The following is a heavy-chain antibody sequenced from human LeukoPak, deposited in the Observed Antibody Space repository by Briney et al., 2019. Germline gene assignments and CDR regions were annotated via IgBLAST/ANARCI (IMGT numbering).Heavy chain of an antibody. D-gene: IGHD3-22*01. V-gene: IGHV3-30-3*01. CDR1: GFTFSSYA. J-gene: IGHJ4*02. Sequence: GGSLRLSCAASGFTFSSYAMHWVRQAPGKGLEWVAVISYDGSNKYYADSVKGRFTISRDNSKNTLYLQMNSLRAEDTAVYYCARENYDSSGYLDYWGQGTLVTVSS. CDR2: ISYDGSNK. CDR3: ARENYDSSGYLDY.